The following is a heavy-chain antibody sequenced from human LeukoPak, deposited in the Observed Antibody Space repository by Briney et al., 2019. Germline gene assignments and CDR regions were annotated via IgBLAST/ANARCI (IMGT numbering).Heavy chain of an antibody. Sequence: SETLSLTCTVSNGSVGSGGYSWSWIRQPPGKGLESIGYVYHSGATYYNPSLKRRISIPMDRSKNQFSLRLRYVTAADTAVYFCASSHCGGDCFSSVAFDFWGHGTMVTVSS. CDR2: VYHSGAT. V-gene: IGHV4-30-2*01. D-gene: IGHD2-21*02. CDR1: NGSVGSGGYS. J-gene: IGHJ3*01. CDR3: ASSHCGGDCFSSVAFDF.